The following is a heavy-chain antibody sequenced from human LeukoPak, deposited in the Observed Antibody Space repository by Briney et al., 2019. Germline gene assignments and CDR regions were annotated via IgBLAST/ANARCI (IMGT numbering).Heavy chain of an antibody. V-gene: IGHV4-34*01. CDR2: INHSGST. Sequence: PSETLSFTCAVYGGSFSGYYWSWIRQPPGKGLEWIGEINHSGSTNYNPSLKSRVTISVDTSKNQFSLKLSSVTAADTAVYYCARGPPTVDCSSTSCYRRYFDYWGQGTLVTVSS. D-gene: IGHD2-2*02. CDR3: ARGPPTVDCSSTSCYRRYFDY. J-gene: IGHJ4*02. CDR1: GGSFSGYY.